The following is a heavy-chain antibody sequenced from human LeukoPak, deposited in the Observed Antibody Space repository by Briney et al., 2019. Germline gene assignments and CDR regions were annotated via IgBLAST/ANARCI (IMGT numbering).Heavy chain of an antibody. V-gene: IGHV1-18*01. CDR1: GYTFTSYG. CDR3: AREWLRFFDL. CDR2: ISPYNGHT. D-gene: IGHD5-12*01. Sequence: GASVKVSCEASGYTFTSYGITWVRQAPGQGLEWMGWISPYNGHTNYAQKFQGRVTLTTDTSTSTGYLELRSLRSDDTAVYYCAREWLRFFDLWGQGTPVTVSS. J-gene: IGHJ4*02.